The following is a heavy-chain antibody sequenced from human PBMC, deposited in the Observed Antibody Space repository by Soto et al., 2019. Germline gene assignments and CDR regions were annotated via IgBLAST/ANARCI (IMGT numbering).Heavy chain of an antibody. V-gene: IGHV1-46*01. J-gene: IGHJ3*02. CDR2: INPSGGST. CDR1: GYTFTSYD. Sequence: ASVKVSCKASGYTFTSYDMHWVRQAPGQGLEWMGIINPSGGSTSYAQKFQGRVTMTRDTSTSTVYMELSSLRSEDTAVYYCARDRHDILTGYPDAFDIWGQGTMVTVSS. D-gene: IGHD3-9*01. CDR3: ARDRHDILTGYPDAFDI.